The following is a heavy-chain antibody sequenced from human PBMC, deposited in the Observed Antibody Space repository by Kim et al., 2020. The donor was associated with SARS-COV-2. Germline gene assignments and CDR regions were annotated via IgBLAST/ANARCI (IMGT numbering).Heavy chain of an antibody. D-gene: IGHD6-19*01. CDR3: ARLSDGVAGYFDY. Sequence: YSPSFQGQVTISADKSISTAYLQWSGLKASDTAVYYCARLSDGVAGYFDYWGQGTLVTVSS. J-gene: IGHJ4*02. V-gene: IGHV5-51*01.